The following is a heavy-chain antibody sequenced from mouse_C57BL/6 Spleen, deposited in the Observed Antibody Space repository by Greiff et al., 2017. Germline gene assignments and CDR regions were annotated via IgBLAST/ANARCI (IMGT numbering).Heavy chain of an antibody. V-gene: IGHV1-18*01. J-gene: IGHJ2*01. CDR3: ARSKSSYFDY. Sequence: EVQLQQSGPELVKPGASVKIPCKASGYTFTDYNMDWVKQSHGKSLEWIGDINPNNGGTIYNQKFKGKATLTVEKSSSTAYMELRSLTSEDTAVYYCARSKSSYFDYWGQGTTLTVSS. CDR2: INPNNGGT. CDR1: GYTFTDYN. D-gene: IGHD1-1*01.